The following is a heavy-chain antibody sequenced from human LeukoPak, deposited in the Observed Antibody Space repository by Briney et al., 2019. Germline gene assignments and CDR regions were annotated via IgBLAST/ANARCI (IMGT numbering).Heavy chain of an antibody. CDR2: INTNSGNP. J-gene: IGHJ4*02. V-gene: IGHV7-4-1*02. CDR1: GYTFTSYA. Sequence: ASVKVSCKASGYTFTSYAMNWVRQAPGQGLEWMGWINTNSGNPTYAQGFTGRFVFSLDSSVSTAYLQMSSLRAEDTAVYYCARDIGSYYYSFDYWGQGTLVTVSS. CDR3: ARDIGSYYYSFDY. D-gene: IGHD2/OR15-2a*01.